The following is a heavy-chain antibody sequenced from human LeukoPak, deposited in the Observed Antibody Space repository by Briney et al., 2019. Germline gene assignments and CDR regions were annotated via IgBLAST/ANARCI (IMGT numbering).Heavy chain of an antibody. J-gene: IGHJ4*02. CDR1: GFTFSSYA. Sequence: GASLRLSCAASGFTFSSYAMSWVRQAPGKGLEWVSTISGNADNTYYADSVKGRFTISRDNSRNTLYLQMNSLRAEDTAVYFWPKVWVGGFPSHTFENWGRETRAT. D-gene: IGHD3-16*01. V-gene: IGHV3-23*01. CDR3: PKVWVGGFPSHTFEN. CDR2: ISGNADNT.